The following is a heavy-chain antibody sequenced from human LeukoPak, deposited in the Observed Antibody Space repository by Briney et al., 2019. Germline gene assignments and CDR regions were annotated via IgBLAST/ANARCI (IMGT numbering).Heavy chain of an antibody. CDR2: IYTSGTT. D-gene: IGHD1-26*01. CDR3: AKSGGYGLIDY. Sequence: SETLSLTCTVSGGSISSYYWSWIRQPAGKGLEWIGRIYTSGTTHYNPSLKSRVTISIDTSKNQFSLRLSSVTAADTAMYFCAKSGGYGLIDYWGQGTLVTVSS. J-gene: IGHJ4*02. CDR1: GGSISSYY. V-gene: IGHV4-4*07.